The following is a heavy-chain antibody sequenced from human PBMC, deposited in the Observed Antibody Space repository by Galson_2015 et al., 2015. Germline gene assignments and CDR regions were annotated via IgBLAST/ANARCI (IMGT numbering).Heavy chain of an antibody. Sequence: SLRLSCAASGFIFSNAWMSWVRRAPGKGLEWVGRIKSKSVGGTTDYAAPVKGRFTVSRDDSKNMAYLQMNSLKPEDTAMYYCTTDFSDGWFGGWGQGTLVTVPS. V-gene: IGHV3-15*01. D-gene: IGHD3-10*01. J-gene: IGHJ4*02. CDR2: IKSKSVGGTT. CDR1: GFIFSNAW. CDR3: TTDFSDGWFGG.